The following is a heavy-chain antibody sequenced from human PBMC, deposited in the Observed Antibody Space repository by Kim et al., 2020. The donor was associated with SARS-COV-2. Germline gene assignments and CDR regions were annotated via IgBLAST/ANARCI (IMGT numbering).Heavy chain of an antibody. D-gene: IGHD7-27*01. Sequence: GGSLRLSCAASGFTFSSYSMNWVRQAPGKGLEWVSSISSSSSYIYYADSVKGRFTISRDNAKNSLYLQMNSLRAEDTAVYYCAREPNWGWWDFDYWGQGTLVTVSS. V-gene: IGHV3-21*01. CDR3: AREPNWGWWDFDY. CDR2: ISSSSSYI. CDR1: GFTFSSYS. J-gene: IGHJ4*02.